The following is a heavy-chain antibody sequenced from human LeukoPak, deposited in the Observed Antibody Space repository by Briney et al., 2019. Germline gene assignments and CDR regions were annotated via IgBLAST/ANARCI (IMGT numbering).Heavy chain of an antibody. Sequence: PSETLSLTCTVSGGSISSSSYYWGWIRQPPGKGLEWIGSIYYSGSTYYNPSPKSRVTISVDTSKNQFSLKLSSVTAADTAVYYCATSYSSSSDAFDIWGQGTMVTVSS. CDR3: ATSYSSSSDAFDI. D-gene: IGHD6-13*01. V-gene: IGHV4-39*01. CDR1: GGSISSSSYY. J-gene: IGHJ3*02. CDR2: IYYSGST.